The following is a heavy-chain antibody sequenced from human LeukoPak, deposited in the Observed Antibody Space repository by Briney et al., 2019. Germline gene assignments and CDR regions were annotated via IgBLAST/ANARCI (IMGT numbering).Heavy chain of an antibody. CDR1: GFTFSSYA. CDR3: AKDYTRSWTGRGFDI. J-gene: IGHJ3*02. D-gene: IGHD6-13*01. V-gene: IGHV3-30*04. Sequence: GGSLRLSCAASGFTFSSYAMHWVRQAPGKGLEWVAVISYDGSNKYYADSVKGRFTISRDNSKNTLYLQMNSLRAEDTAVYYCAKDYTRSWTGRGFDIWGQGTMVTVSS. CDR2: ISYDGSNK.